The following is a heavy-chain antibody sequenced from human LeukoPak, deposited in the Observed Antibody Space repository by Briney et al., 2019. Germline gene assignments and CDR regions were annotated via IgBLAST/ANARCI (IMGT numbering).Heavy chain of an antibody. D-gene: IGHD5-24*01. CDR3: ARHVPRGDGHYYFDY. CDR1: GYSFTSYW. J-gene: IGHJ4*02. CDR2: IYPGDSDT. Sequence: GESLKISCKGSGYSFTSYWIGWVRQMPGKGLEWMGIIYPGDSDTRYSPSFQGQVTISADKSISTAYLQWSSLKASDTAMYYCARHVPRGDGHYYFDYWGQGTLVTVSS. V-gene: IGHV5-51*01.